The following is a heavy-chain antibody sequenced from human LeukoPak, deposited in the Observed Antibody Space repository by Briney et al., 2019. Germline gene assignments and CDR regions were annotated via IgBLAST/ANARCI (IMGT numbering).Heavy chain of an antibody. CDR2: IYHSGST. D-gene: IGHD2-2*01. CDR3: ARFPDIVVVPAAARDGDYFDY. J-gene: IGHJ4*02. CDR1: GGSISSGGYY. Sequence: SQTLSLTCTVSGGSISSGGYYWSWIRQPPGKGLEWIGYIYHSGSTYYNPSLKSRVTISVDRSKNQFSLKLSSVTAADTAVYYCARFPDIVVVPAAARDGDYFDYWGQGTLVTVSS. V-gene: IGHV4-30-2*01.